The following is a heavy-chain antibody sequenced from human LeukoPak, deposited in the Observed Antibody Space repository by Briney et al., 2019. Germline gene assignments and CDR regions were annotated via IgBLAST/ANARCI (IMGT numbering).Heavy chain of an antibody. J-gene: IGHJ4*02. Sequence: GASVKVSCKASGGTFSSYAISWVRQAPGQGLEWMGWINPNSGGTNYAQKFQGRVTMTRDTSISTAYMELSRLRSDDTAVYYCARDGVDCSSTSCYTFDYWGQGTLVTVSS. V-gene: IGHV1-2*02. CDR2: INPNSGGT. CDR3: ARDGVDCSSTSCYTFDY. D-gene: IGHD2-2*01. CDR1: GGTFSSYA.